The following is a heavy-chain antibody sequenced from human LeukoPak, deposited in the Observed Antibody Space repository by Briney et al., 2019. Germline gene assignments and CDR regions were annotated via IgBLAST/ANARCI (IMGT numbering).Heavy chain of an antibody. CDR2: IYSGGST. Sequence: GGSLRLSCAASGFTVSSNYMSWVRQAPGKGLEWVSVIYSGGSTYYADSVKGRFTISRDNSKNTLYLQMNSLRAEDTAVYYCARGKDYGDHDAFPFWGQGTMVTVSS. D-gene: IGHD4-17*01. CDR3: ARGKDYGDHDAFPF. V-gene: IGHV3-66*01. CDR1: GFTVSSNY. J-gene: IGHJ3*01.